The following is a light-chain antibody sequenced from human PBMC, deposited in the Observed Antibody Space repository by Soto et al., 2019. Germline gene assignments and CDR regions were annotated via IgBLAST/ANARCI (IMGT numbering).Light chain of an antibody. V-gene: IGKV3-15*01. Sequence: EIVMTQSPASLSVSPGDGATLSCRASQSVASNVAWYQQKPGQGPRLLIHGASTRAVGGPARFSGSGSGTDFTLTISSLQSEDFAGYYCQQFQNWPPQYTFGQWTKLQIK. CDR1: QSVASN. J-gene: IGKJ2*01. CDR3: QQFQNWPPQYT. CDR2: GAS.